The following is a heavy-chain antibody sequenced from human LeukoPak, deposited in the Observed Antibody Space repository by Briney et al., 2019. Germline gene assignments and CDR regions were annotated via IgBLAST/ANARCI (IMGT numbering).Heavy chain of an antibody. J-gene: IGHJ4*02. Sequence: PGGSLRLSCVASGFTLSDYYMAWIRQPPGKGLEWISFISSSGSTKYYADSVKGRFTISRDTTQNSLYLQMNSLRAEDTAVYYCARNLWFGELDYWGQGTLVTVSS. D-gene: IGHD3-10*01. V-gene: IGHV3-11*04. CDR1: GFTLSDYY. CDR2: ISSSGSTK. CDR3: ARNLWFGELDY.